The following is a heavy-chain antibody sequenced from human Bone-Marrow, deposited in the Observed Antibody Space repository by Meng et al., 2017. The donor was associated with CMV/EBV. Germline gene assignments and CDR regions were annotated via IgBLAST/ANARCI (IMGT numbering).Heavy chain of an antibody. D-gene: IGHD3-3*01. J-gene: IGHJ6*02. CDR2: IYYSGST. V-gene: IGHV4-39*07. CDR1: GGSISSSSYY. CDR3: ARSVVLRFLEWLSPHYYGMDV. Sequence: SETLSLTCTVSGGSISSSSYYWGWIRQPPGKGLEWIGSIYYSGSTYYNPSLKSRVTISVDTSKNQFSLKLSSVTAADTAVYYCARSVVLRFLEWLSPHYYGMDVWGQGTKVTVSS.